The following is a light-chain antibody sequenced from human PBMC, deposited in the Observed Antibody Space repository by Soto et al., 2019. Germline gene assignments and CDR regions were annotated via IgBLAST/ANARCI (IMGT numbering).Light chain of an antibody. V-gene: IGKV2D-29*02. J-gene: IGKJ5*01. CDR2: EVS. CDR3: MQSTQLPPT. Sequence: DVVVTQNPRSLSFAPGQPASISRQSNQILPHITGDTFLFWYLQKPGQSPQLVIYEVSTRVPGVPDRFSGSGSGTDFTLEISRVETDDVAIYYCMQSTQLPPTFGQGTRLEIK. CDR1: QILPHITGDTF.